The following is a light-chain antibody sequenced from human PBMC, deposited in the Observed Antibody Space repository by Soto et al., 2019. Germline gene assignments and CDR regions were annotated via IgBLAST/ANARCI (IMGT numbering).Light chain of an antibody. CDR1: QSISSW. Sequence: DIQMTQSPSTLSASVGDRVTITCRASQSISSWLAWYQQKPGEAPKLLIYKASSLDSGVPSRFSGSGSGTDFTLTISSLQPDDFVVYYCQQYNSYSWTFGQGTKVEIK. CDR3: QQYNSYSWT. V-gene: IGKV1-5*03. J-gene: IGKJ1*01. CDR2: KAS.